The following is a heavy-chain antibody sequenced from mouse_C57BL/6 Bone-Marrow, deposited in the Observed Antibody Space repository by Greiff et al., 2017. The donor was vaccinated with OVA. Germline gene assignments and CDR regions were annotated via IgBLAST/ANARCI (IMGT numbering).Heavy chain of an antibody. Sequence: QVHVKQPGAELVRPGSSVKLSCKASGYTFTSYWMHWVKQRPIQGLEWIGNIDPSDSETHYNQKFKDKATLTVDKSSSTAYMQLSSLTSEDSAVYYCARDGYYVGNWYFDVWGTGTTVTVSS. CDR3: ARDGYYVGNWYFDV. J-gene: IGHJ1*03. CDR2: IDPSDSET. CDR1: GYTFTSYW. D-gene: IGHD2-3*01. V-gene: IGHV1-52*01.